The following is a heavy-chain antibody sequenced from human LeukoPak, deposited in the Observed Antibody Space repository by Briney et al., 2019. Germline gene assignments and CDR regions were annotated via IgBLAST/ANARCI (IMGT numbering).Heavy chain of an antibody. J-gene: IGHJ6*02. CDR2: IYTGGST. D-gene: IGHD3-10*01. V-gene: IGHV4-4*07. CDR3: ARERVTMVRGVIVIYYGIDV. CDR1: GGSISSYY. Sequence: SETLSLTCTVSGGSISSYYWSWIRQPAVKGLEWIGRIYTGGSTNYNPSLKSRVTMSVDTSKNQFSLKLSSVTAADTAVYYCARERVTMVRGVIVIYYGIDVWGQGTTVTVSS.